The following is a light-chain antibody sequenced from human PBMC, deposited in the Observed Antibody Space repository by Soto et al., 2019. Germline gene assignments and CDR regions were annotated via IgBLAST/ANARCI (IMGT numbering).Light chain of an antibody. CDR1: KIASKS. V-gene: IGLV3-21*02. J-gene: IGLJ1*01. Sequence: SYELTQPPSVSVAPGQTARLTCGGNKIASKSVHWYQQRPGQAPVLVLYDDTNRPSGIPERFSGSNSGSTATLTISSVEAGDEADYFCQVWDITSDQYLFGTGTKLTVL. CDR2: DDT. CDR3: QVWDITSDQYL.